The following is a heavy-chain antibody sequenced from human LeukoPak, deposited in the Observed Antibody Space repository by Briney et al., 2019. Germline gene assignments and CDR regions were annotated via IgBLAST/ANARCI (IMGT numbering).Heavy chain of an antibody. J-gene: IGHJ4*02. CDR1: GGSISSGGYS. D-gene: IGHD3-22*01. Sequence: SQTLSLTCAVSGGSISSGGYSWSWIRQPPGKGLEWIGYIYHSGSTYYNPSLKSRVTISVDRSKNQFSLKLSSVTAADTAVYYCARLHDSSGYFGYWGQGTLVTVSS. V-gene: IGHV4-30-2*01. CDR2: IYHSGST. CDR3: ARLHDSSGYFGY.